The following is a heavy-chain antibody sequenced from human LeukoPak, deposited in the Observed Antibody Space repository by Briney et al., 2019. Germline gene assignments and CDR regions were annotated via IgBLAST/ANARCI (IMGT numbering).Heavy chain of an antibody. CDR3: AKDRLSSPTAPRFDP. D-gene: IGHD2/OR15-2a*01. V-gene: IGHV3-23*01. J-gene: IGHJ5*02. Sequence: GGSLRLSCAASGFSFNDYDMSWVRQAPGKGLEWVTDISGSGGRTSYADSVKGRFTISRDNSKNTLYLKMNSLRAEDTALYYCAKDRLSSPTAPRFDPWGQGTQVTVSS. CDR2: ISGSGGRT. CDR1: GFSFNDYD.